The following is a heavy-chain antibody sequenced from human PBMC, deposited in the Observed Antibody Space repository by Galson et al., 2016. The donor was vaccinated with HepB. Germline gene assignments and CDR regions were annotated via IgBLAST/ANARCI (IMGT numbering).Heavy chain of an antibody. CDR2: ISSNGDST. Sequence: SLRLSCAASGFTFRSYTMHWVRQAPGKGLEYLSAISSNGDSTYYADSVKDRFSIARDNPKNTLYLQMSSLRTDDTAVYYCVREDNGARRGAFDSWRQGALITVSS. V-gene: IGHV3-64D*06. J-gene: IGHJ4*02. CDR3: VREDNGARRGAFDS. CDR1: GFTFRSYT. D-gene: IGHD3-10*01.